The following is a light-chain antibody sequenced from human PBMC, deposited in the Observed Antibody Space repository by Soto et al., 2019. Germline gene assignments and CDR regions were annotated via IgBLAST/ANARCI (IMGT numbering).Light chain of an antibody. Sequence: EILLTQSPCTRSLSLGEIATLXXRASQSVSSSHLAWYQHKPGQAPXVLIYDASNRATGIPARFSGSGSGTDFTLTISRLEPEDFAVYYCQQHETLITFGQGTRLEIK. CDR2: DAS. CDR3: QQHETLIT. J-gene: IGKJ5*01. V-gene: IGKV3-20*01. CDR1: QSVSSSH.